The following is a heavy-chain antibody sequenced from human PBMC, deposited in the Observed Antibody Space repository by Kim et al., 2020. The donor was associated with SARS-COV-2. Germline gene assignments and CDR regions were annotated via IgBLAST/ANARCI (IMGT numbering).Heavy chain of an antibody. Sequence: SETLSLTCTVSGGSISSSSYYWGWIRQPPGKGLEWIGSIYYSGSTYYNPSLKSRVTISVDTSKNQFSLKLSSVTAADTAVYYCARSYGSGSYYSPSYAFDIWGQGTMVTVSS. CDR2: IYYSGST. CDR3: ARSYGSGSYYSPSYAFDI. CDR1: GGSISSSSYY. J-gene: IGHJ3*02. D-gene: IGHD3-10*01. V-gene: IGHV4-39*01.